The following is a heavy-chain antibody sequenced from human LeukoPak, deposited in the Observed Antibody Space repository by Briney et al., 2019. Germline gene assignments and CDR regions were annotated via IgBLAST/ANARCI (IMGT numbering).Heavy chain of an antibody. V-gene: IGHV3-43*02. Sequence: GGSLRLSCAASEFTFSSYAMSWVRQAPGKGLEWVSLISGDGGSTYYADSVKGRFTISRDNSKNSLYLQMNSLRTEDTALYYCAKDLLYDWYDAFDIWGQGTMVTVSS. CDR1: EFTFSSYA. D-gene: IGHD3-9*01. CDR3: AKDLLYDWYDAFDI. CDR2: ISGDGGST. J-gene: IGHJ3*02.